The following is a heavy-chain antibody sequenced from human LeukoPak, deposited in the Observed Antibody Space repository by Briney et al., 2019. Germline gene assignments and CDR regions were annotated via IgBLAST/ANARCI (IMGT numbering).Heavy chain of an antibody. V-gene: IGHV3-23*01. CDR3: AGAVYGSGSYLVDY. Sequence: GGSLRLSCAASGFTFSSYAMSWVRQAPGKGLEWVSAISGSGGSTYYADSVKGRFTISRDNSKNTLYLQMNSLRAEDTAVYYCAGAVYGSGSYLVDYWGQGTLVTVSS. D-gene: IGHD3-10*01. CDR1: GFTFSSYA. J-gene: IGHJ4*02. CDR2: ISGSGGST.